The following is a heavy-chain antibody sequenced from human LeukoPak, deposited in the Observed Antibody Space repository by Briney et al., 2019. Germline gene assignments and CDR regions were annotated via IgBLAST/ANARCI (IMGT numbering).Heavy chain of an antibody. D-gene: IGHD6-13*01. CDR3: AKGDIAAAAYYYYGMDA. V-gene: IGHV3-23*01. Sequence: GGSLRLSCAASGFTFSSYAMSWVRQAPGKGLEWVSAISGSGGSTYYADSVKGRFTISRDNSKNTLYLQMNSLRAEDTAVYYCAKGDIAAAAYYYYGMDAWGQGTTVTVSS. CDR1: GFTFSSYA. CDR2: ISGSGGST. J-gene: IGHJ6*02.